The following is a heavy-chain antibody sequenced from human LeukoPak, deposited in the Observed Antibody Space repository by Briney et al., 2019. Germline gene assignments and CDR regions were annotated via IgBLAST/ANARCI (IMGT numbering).Heavy chain of an antibody. CDR2: IYTSGST. CDR3: ARDEYYDFWSGQKGGFDY. V-gene: IGHV4-4*07. J-gene: IGHJ4*02. CDR1: GGSISSYY. Sequence: PSETLSLTCTVSGGSISSYYWSWIRQPAGKGLEWIGRIYTSGSTNYNPSLKSRVTMSVDTSKNQFSLKLSYVTAADTAVCYCARDEYYDFWSGQKGGFDYWGQGTLVTVSS. D-gene: IGHD3-3*01.